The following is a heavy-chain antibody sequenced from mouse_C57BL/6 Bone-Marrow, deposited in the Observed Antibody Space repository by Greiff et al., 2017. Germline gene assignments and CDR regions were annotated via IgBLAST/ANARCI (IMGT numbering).Heavy chain of an antibody. CDR2: IDPSDSYT. CDR3: ARELIYYDYVAWFAY. Sequence: QVHVKQPGAELVRPGTSVKLSCKASGYNFTSYWMHWVKQRPGQGLEWIGVIDPSDSYTNYNQKFKGKATLTVDTSSSTAYMQLSSLTSEDSAVYYCARELIYYDYVAWFAYWGQGTLVTVSA. CDR1: GYNFTSYW. J-gene: IGHJ3*01. D-gene: IGHD2-4*01. V-gene: IGHV1-59*01.